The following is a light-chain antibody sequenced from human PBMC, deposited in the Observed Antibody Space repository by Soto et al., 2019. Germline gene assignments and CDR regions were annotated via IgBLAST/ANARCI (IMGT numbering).Light chain of an antibody. Sequence: DIVMTQSPEFLAVPLGERATINCKSSQSLLYSSNNKTYLAWYQHRPGQSPKMRIFWASARESGVPDRFSGSGSETDFTLSLSRLQAEDAAVYYCQQYYSDFFTFGQGTRLEIK. CDR3: QQYYSDFFT. J-gene: IGKJ2*01. CDR2: WAS. V-gene: IGKV4-1*01. CDR1: QSLLYSSNNKTY.